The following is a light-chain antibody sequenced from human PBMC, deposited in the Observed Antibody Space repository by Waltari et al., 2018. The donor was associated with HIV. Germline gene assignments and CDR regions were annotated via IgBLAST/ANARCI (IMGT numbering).Light chain of an antibody. J-gene: IGLJ2*01. CDR2: QDS. V-gene: IGLV3-1*01. CDR1: KLGDKY. CDR3: QAWDSSTAVV. Sequence: SYELTQPPSVSVSPGQTASITYSGDKLGDKYACWYQQKPGQSPVLVIYQDSKRPSGIPERFSGSNSGNTATLTISGTQAMDEADYYCQAWDSSTAVVFGGGTKLTVL.